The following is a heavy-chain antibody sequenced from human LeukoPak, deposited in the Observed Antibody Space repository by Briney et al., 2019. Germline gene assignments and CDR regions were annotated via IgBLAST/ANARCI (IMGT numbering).Heavy chain of an antibody. V-gene: IGHV1-2*02. J-gene: IGHJ4*02. D-gene: IGHD5-18*01. CDR1: GYTFTGCY. Sequence: ASVTVSCKASGYTFTGCYMHWVRQAPGQGLEWMGWINPNSGGTNYAQKFQGRVTMTRDTSISTAYMELSRLRSDDTAVYYCARSRGYSYGPSYYFDYWGQGTLVTVSS. CDR2: INPNSGGT. CDR3: ARSRGYSYGPSYYFDY.